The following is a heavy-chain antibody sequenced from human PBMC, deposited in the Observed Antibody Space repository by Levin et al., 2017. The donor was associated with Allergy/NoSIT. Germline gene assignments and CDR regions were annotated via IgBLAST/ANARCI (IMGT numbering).Heavy chain of an antibody. D-gene: IGHD6-19*01. J-gene: IGHJ4*02. CDR2: IVSTGVTT. CDR1: GFTFRDYA. V-gene: IGHV3-23*01. CDR3: VMAVAGLFDY. Sequence: GESLKISCEASGFTFRDYAMGWVRQAPGKGLEWVSHIVSTGVTTYYADSVEGRVTISRDNSKDTLFLEMNSLRDEDTAVYSCVMAVAGLFDYWGPGTSVTVSS.